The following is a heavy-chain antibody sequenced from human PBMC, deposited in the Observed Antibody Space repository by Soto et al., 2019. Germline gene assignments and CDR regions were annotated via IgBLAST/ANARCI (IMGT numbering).Heavy chain of an antibody. Sequence: SQTLSLTCAIYGDSVSSYSAAWNWNRQSPSRGLEWLGRTYYRSKWYNDYAVSVKSRITINPDTSKNQFSLQLNSVTPEDTAVYYCARVGYCSGGSCYSTIYYYGMDVWGQGTTVTVSS. D-gene: IGHD2-15*01. V-gene: IGHV6-1*01. J-gene: IGHJ6*02. CDR2: TYYRSKWYN. CDR1: GDSVSSYSAA. CDR3: ARVGYCSGGSCYSTIYYYGMDV.